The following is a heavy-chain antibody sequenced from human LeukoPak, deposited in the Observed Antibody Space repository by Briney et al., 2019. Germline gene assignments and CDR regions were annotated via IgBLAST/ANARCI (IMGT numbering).Heavy chain of an antibody. CDR1: GGSISSSSYY. D-gene: IGHD4-17*01. CDR3: ARGDYGDPFDY. V-gene: IGHV4-39*01. CDR2: IYYSGST. J-gene: IGHJ4*02. Sequence: SETLPLTCTVSGGSISSSSYYWGWIRQPPGKGLEWIGSIYYSGSTYYNPSLKSRVTISVDTSKNQFSLKLSSVTAADTAVYYCARGDYGDPFDYWGQGTLVTVSS.